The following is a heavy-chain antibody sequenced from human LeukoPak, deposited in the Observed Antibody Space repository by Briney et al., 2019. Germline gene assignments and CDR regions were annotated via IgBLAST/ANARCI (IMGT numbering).Heavy chain of an antibody. Sequence: SGTLSLTCAVSSGSIASTTWWSWVRQPPGKGLEWIGEINHSGNTYYSPSLKSRVTISVDTSDNQFSLTLASVTAADTAVYYCALSFHDVWELWGQGTLVTVSS. J-gene: IGHJ1*01. V-gene: IGHV4-4*02. CDR1: SGSIASTTW. CDR3: ALSFHDVWEL. D-gene: IGHD1-26*01. CDR2: INHSGNT.